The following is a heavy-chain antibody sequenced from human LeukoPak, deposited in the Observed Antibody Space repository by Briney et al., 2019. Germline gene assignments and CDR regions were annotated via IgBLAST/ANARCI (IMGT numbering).Heavy chain of an antibody. Sequence: PGGSLRLSCAASGFTFSSYAMHWVRQAPGKGLEWGAVISFDGSNKYYADSVKGRFTISRDNSKNTLYLQMNSLRAEDTAVYYCAREGRGYYDSSGYPHPADYWGQGTLVTVSS. V-gene: IGHV3-30*04. CDR3: AREGRGYYDSSGYPHPADY. D-gene: IGHD3-22*01. J-gene: IGHJ4*02. CDR1: GFTFSSYA. CDR2: ISFDGSNK.